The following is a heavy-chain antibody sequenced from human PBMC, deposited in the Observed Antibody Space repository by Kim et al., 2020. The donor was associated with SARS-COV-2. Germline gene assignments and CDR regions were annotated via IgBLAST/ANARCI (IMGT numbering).Heavy chain of an antibody. J-gene: IGHJ6*02. D-gene: IGHD1-20*01. CDR3: ATGGVTGTYYYYYGMDV. Sequence: ASVKVSCKSSGYTFTAYYIHWVRQAPGQGLEWMGRINPNSGGTDYAQKFQGRVTMTRDTSISTAYMELSSLRSDDTVVYYCATGGVTGTYYYYYGMDVWGQGTTVTVSS. V-gene: IGHV1-2*05. CDR2: INPNSGGT. CDR1: GYTFTAYY.